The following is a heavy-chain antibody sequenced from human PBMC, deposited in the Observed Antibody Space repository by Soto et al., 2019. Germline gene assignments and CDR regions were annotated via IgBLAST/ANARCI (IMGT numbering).Heavy chain of an antibody. CDR2: ISGSGDST. J-gene: IGHJ4*02. V-gene: IGHV3-23*01. CDR1: EGNSGVFA. CDR3: AKGRYYYGSGSYYHDY. D-gene: IGHD3-10*01. Sequence: CRAAFEGNSGVFAGSCVSKKTGKGLEWVSGISGSGDSTHYADSVKGRFTISRDNSKNTLYLQMNSLRAEDTAVYYCAKGRYYYGSGSYYHDYWGQGTLVTVSS.